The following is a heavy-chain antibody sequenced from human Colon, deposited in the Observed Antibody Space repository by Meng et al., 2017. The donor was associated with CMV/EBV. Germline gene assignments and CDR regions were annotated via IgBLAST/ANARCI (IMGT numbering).Heavy chain of an antibody. J-gene: IGHJ4*02. Sequence: QVPLAQSGPSVVEPVGTSALPCTVSGGSITNRNWWRWVRLAPGKGLEWIGEVYLGGTIHHHPSLQSRVTISLDKAKDHLSLKLASVTAADTAVYYCASLKDYDGRGYYYFESWGQGTLVTVSS. CDR1: GGSITNRNW. CDR3: ASLKDYDGRGYYYFES. CDR2: VYLGGTI. D-gene: IGHD3-22*01. V-gene: IGHV4-4*02.